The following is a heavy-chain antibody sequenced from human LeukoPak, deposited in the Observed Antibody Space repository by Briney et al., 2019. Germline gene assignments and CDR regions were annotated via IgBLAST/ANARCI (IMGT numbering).Heavy chain of an antibody. CDR3: ARRLDYGGNSHGY. Sequence: GGSLHISCQGSGYIFTSYWIGWVRQVPGKGLEWMGIIYPGDSDTRYSPSFQGQVTISADKSVSTAYLQWSSLKASDTAIYYCARRLDYGGNSHGYWGQGTLVTVPS. CDR1: GYIFTSYW. CDR2: IYPGDSDT. J-gene: IGHJ4*02. D-gene: IGHD4-23*01. V-gene: IGHV5-51*01.